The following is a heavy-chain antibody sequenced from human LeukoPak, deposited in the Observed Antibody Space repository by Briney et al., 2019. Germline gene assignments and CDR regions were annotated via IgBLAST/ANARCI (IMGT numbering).Heavy chain of an antibody. J-gene: IGHJ5*02. CDR2: INPHSGDT. Sequence: GGSVKVSCKASGYIFTAYYMHWVRQAPGQGLEWMGWINPHSGDTDYAQKFQGRVIMTRDTSISTAYMELSWLRSDDTAVYYCAREMFRGHNWFDPWGQGTLVTVYS. CDR1: GYIFTAYY. V-gene: IGHV1-2*02. CDR3: AREMFRGHNWFDP. D-gene: IGHD3-10*02.